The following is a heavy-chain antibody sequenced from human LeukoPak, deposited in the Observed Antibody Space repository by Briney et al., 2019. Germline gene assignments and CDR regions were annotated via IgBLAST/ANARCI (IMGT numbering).Heavy chain of an antibody. V-gene: IGHV1-46*01. CDR2: ITPSGGST. Sequence: ASLKDSCKESGYTFTSAYMRWVRHAPRQGLEYMGIITPSGGSTSYAQKFQGRVTMTRDTSTSTVYMELSSLRSEDTAVYYCARLGPGGGTVTRNGMDVWGQGTTVTVSS. CDR3: ARLGPGGGTVTRNGMDV. CDR1: GYTFTSAY. J-gene: IGHJ6*02. D-gene: IGHD4-17*01.